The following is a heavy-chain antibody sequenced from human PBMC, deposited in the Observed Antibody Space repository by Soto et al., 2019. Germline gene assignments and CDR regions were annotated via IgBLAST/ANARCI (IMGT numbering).Heavy chain of an antibody. Sequence: SVKVSCKASGGTFSSYAISWVRQAPGQGLEWMGGIIPIFGTANYAQKFQGRVTMTRDTSTSTVYMELSSLRSEDTAVYYCVRGSSGMYNWFDPCGQRTLVPVSA. CDR3: VRGSSGMYNWFDP. J-gene: IGHJ5*02. D-gene: IGHD6-19*01. CDR1: GGTFSSYA. CDR2: IIPIFGTA. V-gene: IGHV1-69*05.